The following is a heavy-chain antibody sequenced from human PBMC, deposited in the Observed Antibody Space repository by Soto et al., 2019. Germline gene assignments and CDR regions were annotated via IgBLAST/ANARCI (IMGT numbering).Heavy chain of an antibody. CDR2: IYYSGNT. D-gene: IGHD5-12*01. V-gene: IGHV4-59*01. CDR3: VRGGYVHAFDY. CDR1: GGSISYYY. J-gene: IGHJ4*02. Sequence: KTXETLSLTCTVSGGSISYYYWGWIRQPPGKGLDWIGSIYYSGNTHYNPSLKSRVTISVDTSMNQFSLNLDSVTAVDSAVYYCVRGGYVHAFDYWGQGALVTVSS.